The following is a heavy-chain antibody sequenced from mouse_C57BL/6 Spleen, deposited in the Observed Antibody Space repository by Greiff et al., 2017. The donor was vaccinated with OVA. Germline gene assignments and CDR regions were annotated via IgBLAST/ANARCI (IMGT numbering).Heavy chain of an antibody. J-gene: IGHJ4*01. CDR2: ISSGGDYI. V-gene: IGHV5-9-1*02. D-gene: IGHD2-1*01. CDR3: TRDREGNYHYYAMDY. Sequence: DVMLVESGEGLVKPGGSLKLSCAASGFTFSSYAMSWVRQTPEKRLEWVAYISSGGDYIYYADTVKGRFTISRDNARNTLYLQMSSLKSEDTAMYYCTRDREGNYHYYAMDYWGQGTSVTVSS. CDR1: GFTFSSYA.